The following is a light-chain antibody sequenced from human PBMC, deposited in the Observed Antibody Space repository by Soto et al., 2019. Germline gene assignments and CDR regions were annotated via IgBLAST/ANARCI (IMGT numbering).Light chain of an antibody. J-gene: IGKJ3*01. CDR3: QQYGSAPRT. Sequence: EIVLTQSPSTLSLSQGERATLXXRASQSVSSSYLAWYQQKPGQAPRIXRYWASSRATGSPDRFSGSGAGTDFTLTSSRLEPEDFAVYYCQQYGSAPRTFGPGTKVDIK. CDR1: QSVSSSY. CDR2: WAS. V-gene: IGKV3-20*01.